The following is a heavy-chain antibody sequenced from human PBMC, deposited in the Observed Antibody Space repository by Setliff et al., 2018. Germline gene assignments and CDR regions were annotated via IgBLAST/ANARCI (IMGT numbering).Heavy chain of an antibody. V-gene: IGHV3-48*01. J-gene: IGHJ3*02. Sequence: PGGSLRLSCAASGFTFSSYSMNWVRQAPGKGLGWVSYISSSSSTIYYADSVKGRFTISRDNAKNSLYLQMNSLRAEDTAVYYCARGTGNPGLGYAFDIWGQGTMVTVSS. CDR1: GFTFSSYS. CDR3: ARGTGNPGLGYAFDI. D-gene: IGHD6-19*01. CDR2: ISSSSSTI.